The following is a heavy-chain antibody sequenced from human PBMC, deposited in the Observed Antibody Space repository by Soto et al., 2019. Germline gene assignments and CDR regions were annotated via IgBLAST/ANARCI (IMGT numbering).Heavy chain of an antibody. Sequence: GESLKISCKGSGYSFTSYWIGWVRQMPGKGLEWMGRIDPSDSYTNYSPSFQGHVTISADKSISTAYLQWSSLKASDTAMYYCARSEYGSGSYPYWGQGTTVTVSS. CDR3: ARSEYGSGSYPY. CDR2: IDPSDSYT. V-gene: IGHV5-10-1*01. D-gene: IGHD3-10*01. CDR1: GYSFTSYW. J-gene: IGHJ6*02.